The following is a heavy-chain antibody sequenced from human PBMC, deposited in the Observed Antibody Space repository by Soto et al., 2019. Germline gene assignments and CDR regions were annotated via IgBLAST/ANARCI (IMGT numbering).Heavy chain of an antibody. Sequence: GGSLRLSCTASGFTFGDYAMSWFRQAPGKGLEWVGFIRSKAYGGTTEYAASVKDRFTISRDDSKSIAYLQMNSLKTEDTAVYYCTRFSTYYDFWSGQPQMDVWGQGTTVTVSS. CDR2: IRSKAYGGTT. CDR1: GFTFGDYA. J-gene: IGHJ6*02. V-gene: IGHV3-49*03. CDR3: TRFSTYYDFWSGQPQMDV. D-gene: IGHD3-3*01.